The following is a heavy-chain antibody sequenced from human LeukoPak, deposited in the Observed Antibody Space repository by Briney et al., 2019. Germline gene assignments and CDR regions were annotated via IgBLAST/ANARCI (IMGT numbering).Heavy chain of an antibody. CDR1: QFNFNKFG. CDR2: ISGNGGST. V-gene: IGHV3-23*01. J-gene: IGHJ4*02. D-gene: IGHD3-22*01. CDR3: AKESRNNSGYYRDC. Sequence: GGSLRLSCATSQFNFNKFGLTWVRQAPGKGLEWVSSISGNGGSTQYADSVKGRFTISRDNSKNTLYLHMNSLRAEDTAVYYCAKESRNNSGYYRDCWGQGTLVTVSS.